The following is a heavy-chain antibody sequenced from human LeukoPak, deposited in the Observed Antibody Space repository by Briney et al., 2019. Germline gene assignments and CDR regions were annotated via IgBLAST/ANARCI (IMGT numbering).Heavy chain of an antibody. CDR3: ARDSEHQLVTGAFDV. V-gene: IGHV3-66*01. D-gene: IGHD6-13*01. CDR2: IFSDGRT. J-gene: IGHJ3*01. CDR1: GFTVSTSF. Sequence: GGSLRLSCVASGFTVSTSFMSWARQAPGQGLEWVSIIFSDGRTFYADSLRGRFTISRDNSKNTVYHQMNSLRAEDTAVYYCARDSEHQLVTGAFDVWGQGTMVTVSS.